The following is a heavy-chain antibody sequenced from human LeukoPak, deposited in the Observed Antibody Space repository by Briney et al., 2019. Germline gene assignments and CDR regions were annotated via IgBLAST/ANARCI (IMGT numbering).Heavy chain of an antibody. CDR3: ARVNQQYYYGSGIYRFYYYGMDV. V-gene: IGHV3-30*03. CDR1: GFTFSRYD. Sequence: GGSLRLSCAASGFTFSRYDIHWVRQAPGKGLEWVAGISNDGGNKYYADSVKGRFTISRDSSENTLYLQMNSLRAEDTALYYCARVNQQYYYGSGIYRFYYYGMDVWGQGTTVTVSS. D-gene: IGHD3-10*01. CDR2: ISNDGGNK. J-gene: IGHJ6*02.